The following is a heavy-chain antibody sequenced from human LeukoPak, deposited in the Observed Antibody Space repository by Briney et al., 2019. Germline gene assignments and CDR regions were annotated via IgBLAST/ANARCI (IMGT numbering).Heavy chain of an antibody. CDR2: INHSGST. D-gene: IGHD6-19*01. CDR1: GGSFSGYY. V-gene: IGHV4-34*01. CDR3: ARFGQWLVYYFDY. Sequence: SETLSLTCAVYGGSFSGYYWSWIRQPPGKGLEWIGEINHSGSTNYNPSLKSRVTISVGTSKNQFSLKLSSVTAADTAVYYCARFGQWLVYYFDYWGQGTLVTVSS. J-gene: IGHJ4*02.